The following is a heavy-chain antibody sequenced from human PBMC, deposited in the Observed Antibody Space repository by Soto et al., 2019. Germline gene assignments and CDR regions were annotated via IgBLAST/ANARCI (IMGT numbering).Heavy chain of an antibody. CDR1: GYTFTSYC. D-gene: IGHD5-12*01. CDR2: ITVYNGNA. J-gene: IGHJ4*02. V-gene: IGHV1-18*04. Sequence: ASVKVSCKASGYTFTSYCIGWVVQAPGQGPEYMGWITVYNGNANYGQKFQDRVTMTIDTSTTTAYMELRNLIPADTAVYYCARWLQLRPLDYWGQGTLVTVSS. CDR3: ARWLQLRPLDY.